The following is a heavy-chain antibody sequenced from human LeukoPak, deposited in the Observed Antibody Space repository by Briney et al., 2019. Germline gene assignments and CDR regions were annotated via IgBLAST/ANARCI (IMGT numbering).Heavy chain of an antibody. CDR3: ASTYYDFWSGYLDY. D-gene: IGHD3-3*01. Sequence: GGSLRLSCAASGFTFSDYYMSWIRQAPGKGLEWVSYISSSGSTIYYADSVKGRFTTSRDNAKNSLYLQMNSLRAEDTAVYYCASTYYDFWSGYLDYWGQGTLVTVSS. CDR2: ISSSGSTI. J-gene: IGHJ4*02. V-gene: IGHV3-11*01. CDR1: GFTFSDYY.